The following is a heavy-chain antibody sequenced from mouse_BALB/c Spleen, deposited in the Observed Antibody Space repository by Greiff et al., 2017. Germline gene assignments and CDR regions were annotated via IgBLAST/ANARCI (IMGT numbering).Heavy chain of an antibody. Sequence: DVQLQESGPSLVKPSQTLSLTCSVTGDSITSGYWNWIRKFPGNKLEYMGYISYSGSTYYNPSLKSRISITRDTSKNQYYLQLNSVTTEDTATYYCAARHSSGYAWFAYWGQGTLVTVSA. V-gene: IGHV3-8*02. CDR3: AARHSSGYAWFAY. J-gene: IGHJ3*01. CDR1: GDSITSGY. D-gene: IGHD3-1*01. CDR2: ISYSGST.